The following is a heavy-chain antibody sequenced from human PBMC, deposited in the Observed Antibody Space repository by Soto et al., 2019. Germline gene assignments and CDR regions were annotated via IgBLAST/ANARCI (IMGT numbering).Heavy chain of an antibody. V-gene: IGHV3-33*06. CDR3: VKDHCGGDCYSDPYFDY. CDR1: GFSFTTYG. CDR2: IWYDGSNQ. D-gene: IGHD2-21*02. Sequence: QVQLVESGGGVVQPGRSLRLSCAASGFSFTTYGLHWVRQAPGKGLEWVAVIWYDGSNQYYADSVEGRFTISRDNSKNILYLDMNSLRVDDTAVNYCVKDHCGGDCYSDPYFDYWGQGTLVTVSS. J-gene: IGHJ4*02.